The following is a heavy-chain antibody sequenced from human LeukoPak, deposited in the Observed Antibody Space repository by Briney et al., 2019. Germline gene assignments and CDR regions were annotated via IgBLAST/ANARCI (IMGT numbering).Heavy chain of an antibody. J-gene: IGHJ5*02. CDR2: IYYSGST. CDR3: ARDLAILLWFGESQPNWFDP. Sequence: SETLSLTCTVSGGSISSYYWSWIRQPPGKGLEWIGYIYYSGSTNYNPSLKSRVTMSVDTSKNQFSLKLSSVTAADTAVYYCARDLAILLWFGESQPNWFDPWGQGTLVTVSS. D-gene: IGHD3-10*01. V-gene: IGHV4-59*12. CDR1: GGSISSYY.